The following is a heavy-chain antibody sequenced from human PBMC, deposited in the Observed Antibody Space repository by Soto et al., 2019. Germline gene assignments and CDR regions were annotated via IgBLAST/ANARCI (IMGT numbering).Heavy chain of an antibody. CDR1: GFTFSNFG. J-gene: IGHJ4*02. Sequence: QVQLVESGGGVVQPGRSPRLSCAASGFTFSNFGMHWVRQAPGKGLEWVAAISSDGGDKYYSHSVKDRFTISRDNSKNTLFPRMNSLRVEDTAVYYCVKGSEVARQELDHWGQGILVTVSS. D-gene: IGHD2-15*01. V-gene: IGHV3-30*18. CDR3: VKGSEVARQELDH. CDR2: ISSDGGDK.